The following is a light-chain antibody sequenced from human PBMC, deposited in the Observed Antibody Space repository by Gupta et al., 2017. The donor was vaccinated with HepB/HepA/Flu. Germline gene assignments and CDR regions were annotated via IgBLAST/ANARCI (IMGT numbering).Light chain of an antibody. Sequence: DIVITQSPDSLTVPLGERATINCKSSQSLLYSSKSKNYLAWYQQKSGQPPKLLIYWASTRESGVPDRFSGSGSGTDFTLPISSLQAEDAALYFCHQYYSTPWTFGRGTKVEIK. CDR2: WAS. CDR3: HQYYSTPWT. CDR1: QSLLYSSKSKNY. V-gene: IGKV4-1*01. J-gene: IGKJ1*01.